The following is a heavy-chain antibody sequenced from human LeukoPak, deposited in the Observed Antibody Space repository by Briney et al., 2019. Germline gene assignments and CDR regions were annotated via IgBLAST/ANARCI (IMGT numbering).Heavy chain of an antibody. V-gene: IGHV4-4*07. CDR1: GGSISSYY. D-gene: IGHD2-2*01. CDR3: ARGEGLGYCSSTSCSPDHDAFDI. J-gene: IGHJ3*02. CDR2: IYTSGST. Sequence: SETLSLTCTVSGGSISSYYLSWIRQPDGKGLEWIGHIYTSGSTNYNPSLKSRVTMSVDTSKNQFSLKLSSVTAADTAVYYCARGEGLGYCSSTSCSPDHDAFDIWGQGTMVTVSS.